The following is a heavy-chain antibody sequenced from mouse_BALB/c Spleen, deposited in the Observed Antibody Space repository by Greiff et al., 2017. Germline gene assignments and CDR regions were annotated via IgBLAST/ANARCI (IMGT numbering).Heavy chain of an antibody. CDR2: IWRGGST. D-gene: IGHD1-1*01. CDR3: ATHYGSSPAWFAY. Sequence: QVQLKQSGPSLVQPSQSLSITCTVSGFSLTSYGVHWVRQSPGKGLEWLGVIWRGGSTDYNAAFMSRLSITKDNSKSQVFFKMNSLQADDTAIYYCATHYGSSPAWFAYWGQGTLVTVSA. J-gene: IGHJ3*01. V-gene: IGHV2-5-1*01. CDR1: GFSLTSYG.